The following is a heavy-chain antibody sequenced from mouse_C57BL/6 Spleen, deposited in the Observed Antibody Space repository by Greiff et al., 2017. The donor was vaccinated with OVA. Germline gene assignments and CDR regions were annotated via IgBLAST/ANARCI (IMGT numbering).Heavy chain of an antibody. D-gene: IGHD1-1*01. V-gene: IGHV1-52*01. CDR3: ATRDYGSPYWYFDV. CDR1: GYTFTSYW. J-gene: IGHJ1*03. CDR2: IDPPDSET. Sequence: QVQLQQPGAELVRPGSSVKLSCKASGYTFTSYWMHWVKQRPIQGLEWIGNIDPPDSETHYNQKFKDKATLTVDKSSSTAYMQLSSLTSEDSAVYYCATRDYGSPYWYFDVWGTGTTVTVSS.